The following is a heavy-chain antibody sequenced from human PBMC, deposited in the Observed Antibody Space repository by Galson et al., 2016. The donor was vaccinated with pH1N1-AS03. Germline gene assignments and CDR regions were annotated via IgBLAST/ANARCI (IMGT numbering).Heavy chain of an antibody. Sequence: SLRLSCAASGFTLSSYSVNWVRQAPGKGLEWVSYIGISTSTKYYEDSVKGRFTISRDNANNSLFLQMNSLRAEDTAVYYCAREADSSSSTKSHYYYYAMDVWGQGTTVTVSS. J-gene: IGHJ6*02. CDR3: AREADSSSSTKSHYYYYAMDV. CDR2: IGISTSTK. D-gene: IGHD6-6*01. CDR1: GFTLSSYS. V-gene: IGHV3-48*04.